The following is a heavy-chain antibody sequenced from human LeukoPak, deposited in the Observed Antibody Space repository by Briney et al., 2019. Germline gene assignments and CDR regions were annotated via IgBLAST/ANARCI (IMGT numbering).Heavy chain of an antibody. Sequence: GRSLRLSCAASGFIFNNYGMHWVRQAPGKGLEWVAVVSYDGSNKNYADSVKGRFTISRDSSKNTVYLQMNSLRVEDTAVYYCAKDWAPYCGGDCYFNYWGQGTLVTVSS. CDR2: VSYDGSNK. CDR1: GFIFNNYG. J-gene: IGHJ4*02. D-gene: IGHD2-21*02. CDR3: AKDWAPYCGGDCYFNY. V-gene: IGHV3-30*18.